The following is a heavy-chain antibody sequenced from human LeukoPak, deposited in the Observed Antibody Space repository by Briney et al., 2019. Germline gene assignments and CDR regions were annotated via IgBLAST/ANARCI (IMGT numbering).Heavy chain of an antibody. Sequence: PSETLSLTCAVYGGSFSGYYWSWIRQPPGKGLEWIGEINHSGSTNYNPSLKSRVTISVDTSKNQFSLKLSSVTAADTAVYYCARIRFLEWPYYYYYMDVWGKGTTVTVSS. CDR1: GGSFSGYY. CDR3: ARIRFLEWPYYYYYMDV. D-gene: IGHD3-3*01. J-gene: IGHJ6*03. V-gene: IGHV4-34*01. CDR2: INHSGST.